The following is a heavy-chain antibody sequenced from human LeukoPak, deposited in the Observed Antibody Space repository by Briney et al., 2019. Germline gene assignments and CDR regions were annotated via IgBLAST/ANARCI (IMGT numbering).Heavy chain of an antibody. J-gene: IGHJ3*02. CDR3: AREPIGAAAETDAFDI. Sequence: ASVKVSCKASGYTFTGYYMHWVREAPGLGLEWMGWINPNSGGTNYAQKFQGRVTMTRDTSISTAYMELSRLRSDDTAVYYCAREPIGAAAETDAFDISGQGTMVAVSS. CDR1: GYTFTGYY. CDR2: INPNSGGT. V-gene: IGHV1-2*02. D-gene: IGHD6-13*01.